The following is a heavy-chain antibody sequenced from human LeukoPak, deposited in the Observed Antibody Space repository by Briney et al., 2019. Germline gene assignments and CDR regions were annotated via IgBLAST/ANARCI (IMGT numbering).Heavy chain of an antibody. V-gene: IGHV4-30-2*01. Sequence: PSETLSLTCAVSGGSISSGGYSWSWIRQPPGKGLEWIGYIYHSGSTYYNPSLKRRVTISVGRSKNQFSLKLSSVTAADTAVYYCARNPHDGISPHLAFDIWGQGTMVTVSS. CDR1: GGSISSGGYS. CDR2: IYHSGST. D-gene: IGHD1-14*01. J-gene: IGHJ3*02. CDR3: ARNPHDGISPHLAFDI.